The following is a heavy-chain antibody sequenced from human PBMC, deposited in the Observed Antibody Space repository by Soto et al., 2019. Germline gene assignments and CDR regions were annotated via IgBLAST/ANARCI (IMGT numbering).Heavy chain of an antibody. CDR1: GGSISSYY. V-gene: IGHV4-59*08. CDR3: VRQGFGALPGLVDV. D-gene: IGHD3-10*01. J-gene: IGHJ6*02. Sequence: QVPLQESGPGLVKPSETLSLSCTVSGGSISSYYWSWIRQTPEKGLEWIGYVNDNGGSNYNPSLKSRVAISLDTSKSQFSLKLTSVTATDTGGYYCVRQGFGALPGLVDVGGQGTTVTVSS. CDR2: VNDNGGS.